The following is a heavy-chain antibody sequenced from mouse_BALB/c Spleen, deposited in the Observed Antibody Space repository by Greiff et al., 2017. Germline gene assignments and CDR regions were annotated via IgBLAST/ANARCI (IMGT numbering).Heavy chain of an antibody. Sequence: EVHLVESGGGLVQPGGSLRLSCATSGFTFTDYYMSWVRQPPGKALEWLGFLRNKANGYTTEYSASVKGRFTISRDNSQSILYLQMNTLRAEDSATDYCARATITHYLDYWGQGTTLTVSS. CDR2: LRNKANGYTT. V-gene: IGHV7-3*02. D-gene: IGHD1-2*01. CDR3: ARATITHYLDY. J-gene: IGHJ2*01. CDR1: GFTFTDYY.